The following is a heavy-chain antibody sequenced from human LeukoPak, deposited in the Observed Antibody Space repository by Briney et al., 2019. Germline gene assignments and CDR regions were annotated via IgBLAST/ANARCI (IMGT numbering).Heavy chain of an antibody. CDR2: MNPNSGNT. V-gene: IGHV1-8*01. CDR1: GYTFTSYD. CDR3: ARVTAAAGDWYYYYMDV. J-gene: IGHJ6*03. Sequence: GASVKVSCKASGYTFTSYDINWVRQATGHGLERMGWMNPNSGNTGYAQKFQGRVTITRNTSISTAYMALSSLRSEDTAVYDCARVTAAAGDWYYYYMDVWGKGTTVTVSS. D-gene: IGHD6-13*01.